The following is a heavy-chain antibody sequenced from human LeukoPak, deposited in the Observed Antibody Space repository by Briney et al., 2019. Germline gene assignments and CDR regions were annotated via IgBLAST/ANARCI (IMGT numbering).Heavy chain of an antibody. CDR1: GDSFSSNSNA. D-gene: IGHD3-22*01. J-gene: IGHJ4*02. Sequence: SQTLSLTCAISGDSFSSNSNAWNWVRQSPSRGLEWLGRTYYRSKWRNDYAVSVKSRITISPDTSKNQFSLQLNSVTPEDTAVYYCARGTGDSCKDWGLGTLVTVSS. CDR2: TYYRSKWRN. V-gene: IGHV6-1*01. CDR3: ARGTGDSCKD.